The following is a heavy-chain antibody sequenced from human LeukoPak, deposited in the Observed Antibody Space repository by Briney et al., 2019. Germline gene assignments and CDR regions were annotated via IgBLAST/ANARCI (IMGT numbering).Heavy chain of an antibody. CDR2: INSGGTTI. CDR3: ARVVIAAPGIDY. V-gene: IGHV3-48*03. J-gene: IGHJ4*02. CDR1: GFTFSSYE. D-gene: IGHD6-13*01. Sequence: GGSLRLSCAASGFTFSSYEMNWVRQAPGKGLEWVSYINSGGTTIYYADSVKGRFTISRDNAENSLYLQMNSMRAEDTGVYYCARVVIAAPGIDYWGQGTLVTVSS.